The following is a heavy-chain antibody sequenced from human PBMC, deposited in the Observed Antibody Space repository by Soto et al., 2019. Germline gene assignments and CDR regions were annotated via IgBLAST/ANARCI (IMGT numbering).Heavy chain of an antibody. Sequence: QVQLVQSGAEVKKPGSSVKVSCKASGGTFSSYAISWVRQAPGQGLEWMGGIIPIFGTANYAQKFQGRVRITADESTSTDYMELSSLRSEDTAVYYCARVVDSSGYYSLGNLCGFDPWGQGTLVTVSS. D-gene: IGHD3-22*01. CDR1: GGTFSSYA. CDR3: ARVVDSSGYYSLGNLCGFDP. V-gene: IGHV1-69*12. J-gene: IGHJ5*02. CDR2: IIPIFGTA.